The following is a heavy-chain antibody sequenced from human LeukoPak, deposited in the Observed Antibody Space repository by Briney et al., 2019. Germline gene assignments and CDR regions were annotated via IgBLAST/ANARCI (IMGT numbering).Heavy chain of an antibody. J-gene: IGHJ4*02. V-gene: IGHV3-30*02. CDR1: GFTFSNYG. Sequence: GGSLRLSCAASGFTFSNYGMHWVRQAPGKGLEWVAFIRYDGSNKYYADSVKGRFTISRDNSKNTLYLQMNSLRAEDTAVYYCANEWGSSRAFDYWGQGTLVTVSS. D-gene: IGHD6-6*01. CDR3: ANEWGSSRAFDY. CDR2: IRYDGSNK.